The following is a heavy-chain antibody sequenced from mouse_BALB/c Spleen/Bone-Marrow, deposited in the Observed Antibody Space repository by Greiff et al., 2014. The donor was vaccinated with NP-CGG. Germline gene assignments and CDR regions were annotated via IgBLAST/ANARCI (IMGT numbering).Heavy chain of an antibody. J-gene: IGHJ2*01. V-gene: IGHV5-12-1*01. Sequence: EVNLVESGGGLVKPGGSLKLSCAASGFAFSSYDMSWVRQTPEKRLEWVAYISSGGGSPYYPDTVKGRFTISRDNAKNTLYLQMSSLKSEDTAMYYCARHRYYFDYWGQGTTLTVSS. CDR3: ARHRYYFDY. CDR2: ISSGGGSP. CDR1: GFAFSSYD.